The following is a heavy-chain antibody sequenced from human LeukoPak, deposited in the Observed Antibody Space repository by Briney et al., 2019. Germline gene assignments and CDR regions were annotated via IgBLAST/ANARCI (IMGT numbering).Heavy chain of an antibody. CDR2: IYTSGST. V-gene: IGHV4-61*02. CDR1: GGSISSGSYY. J-gene: IGHJ4*02. CDR3: AKTNYYDTTDDKPYTTHFDY. Sequence: SETLSLTCTVSGGSISSGSYYWSWIRQPAGKGLEWIGRIYTSGSTNYNPSLKSRVTISVDTSKNQFSLKLSSVTAADTAMYYCAKTNYYDTTDDKPYTTHFDYWGQGALVTVSS. D-gene: IGHD3-22*01.